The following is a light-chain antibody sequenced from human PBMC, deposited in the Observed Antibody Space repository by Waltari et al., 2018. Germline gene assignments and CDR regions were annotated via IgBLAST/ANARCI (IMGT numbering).Light chain of an antibody. J-gene: IGLJ3*02. Sequence: QSALTQPPSASGSPGQSVAISCPGTSSDVGGYHYVSWYQQHPGKAPKLMIYEVNKWPSGVPDRFSGSKSGNTASLTVSGLQAEDEADYYCSSYAGSDIWVFGGGTRLTVL. CDR3: SSYAGSDIWV. V-gene: IGLV2-8*01. CDR1: SSDVGGYHY. CDR2: EVN.